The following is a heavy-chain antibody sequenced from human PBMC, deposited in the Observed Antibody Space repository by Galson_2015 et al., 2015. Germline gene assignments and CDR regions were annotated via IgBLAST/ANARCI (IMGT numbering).Heavy chain of an antibody. Sequence: SLRLACAASGFTVSSSYMNWVRRAPGKGLEWVAVIQSGGSSYYADSVKGRFAISRDISKNTLSLQMNRLRAEDTAVYYCAREGIAPYFDFWGPGTPVTVSS. D-gene: IGHD1-14*01. V-gene: IGHV3-53*01. CDR1: GFTVSSSY. CDR2: IQSGGSS. CDR3: AREGIAPYFDF. J-gene: IGHJ4*02.